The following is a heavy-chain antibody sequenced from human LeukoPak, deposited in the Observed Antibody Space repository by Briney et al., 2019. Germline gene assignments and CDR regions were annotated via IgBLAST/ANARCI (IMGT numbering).Heavy chain of an antibody. D-gene: IGHD3-10*01. V-gene: IGHV3-33*01. Sequence: PGGSLRLSCAASGFTFSSYGMHWVRQAPGKGLEWVAVIWYDGSNKYYADSVKGRFTISRDNSKNTLYLQMNSLRAEDTAVYYCAVDFKGGFGEPRLFFQHWGQGTLVTVSS. CDR3: AVDFKGGFGEPRLFFQH. CDR1: GFTFSSYG. J-gene: IGHJ1*01. CDR2: IWYDGSNK.